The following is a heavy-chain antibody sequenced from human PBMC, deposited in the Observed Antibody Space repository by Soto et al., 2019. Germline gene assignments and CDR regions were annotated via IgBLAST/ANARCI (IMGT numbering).Heavy chain of an antibody. CDR2: IRSKGNNYAT. V-gene: IGHV3-73*02. D-gene: IGHD2-21*01. J-gene: IGHJ2*01. Sequence: EVQLVESGGGLVQPGGSLKLSCAASGFTFSDSAMHWVRQASGEGLEWLGRIRSKGNNYATAYGASLKGRFTISRDDSKNTTYLQMSNLNTEDTAVYYCVRYSRTLGWFFDLWGRGTLVTVSS. CDR1: GFTFSDSA. CDR3: VRYSRTLGWFFDL.